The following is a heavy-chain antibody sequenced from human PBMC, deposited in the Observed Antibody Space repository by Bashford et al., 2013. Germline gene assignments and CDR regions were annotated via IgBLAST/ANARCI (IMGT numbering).Heavy chain of an antibody. CDR3: AHAYCSSWYGNDYFDF. CDR2: IYWDDDK. V-gene: IGHV2-5*02. D-gene: IGHD6-13*01. CDR1: GFSLSTSGMG. J-gene: IGHJ4*02. Sequence: SGPTLVKPTQALTLTCTFSGFSLSTSGMGVGWVRQPPGKALEWLALIYWDDDKRYSPSLKNRLAITKDTSKNQVVLTLTNMDPVDTATYYCAHAYCSSWYGNDYFDFWGQGTLVTVSS.